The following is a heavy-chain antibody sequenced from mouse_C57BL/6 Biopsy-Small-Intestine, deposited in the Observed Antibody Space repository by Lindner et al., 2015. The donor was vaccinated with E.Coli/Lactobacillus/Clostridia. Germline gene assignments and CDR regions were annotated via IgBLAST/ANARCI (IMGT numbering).Heavy chain of an antibody. CDR1: GFTLSDYG. D-gene: IGHD3-3*01. J-gene: IGHJ3*01. V-gene: IGHV5-17*01. Sequence: VQLQESGGGLVKPGGSLKVSCAASGFTLSDYGTHWIRQAPEKGLEWIAYITRGSDTVSYSDTVKGRFTISRDNAKNTLFLQMTSLRSEDTAMYYCARPGDVAWFTYWGQGTLVTVSA. CDR3: ARPGDVAWFTY. CDR2: ITRGSDTV.